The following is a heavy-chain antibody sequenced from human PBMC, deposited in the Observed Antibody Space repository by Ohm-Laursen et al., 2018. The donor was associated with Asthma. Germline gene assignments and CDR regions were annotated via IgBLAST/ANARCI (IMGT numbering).Heavy chain of an antibody. CDR2: ITTGSSTI. CDR3: ARRSSAYYYGFDY. J-gene: IGHJ4*02. D-gene: IGHD3-22*01. Sequence: SLRLSCAASGFTFSNYNMIWVRQAPGKGLDWVSSITTGSSTIYYADSVKGRFTISRDNAKNSLYLQMNSLRDEDTAVYYCARRSSAYYYGFDYWGQGTLVTVSS. V-gene: IGHV3-48*02. CDR1: GFTFSNYN.